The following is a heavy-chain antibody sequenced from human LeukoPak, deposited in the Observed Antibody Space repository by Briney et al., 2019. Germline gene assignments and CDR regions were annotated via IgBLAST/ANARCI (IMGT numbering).Heavy chain of an antibody. V-gene: IGHV3-23*01. CDR3: AKDQLGTPYGMDV. Sequence: GGSLRLSCAASGFTFRSYAMTWVRQAPGKGLEWVSAISGSCGSTYYADSVKGRFTISRDNSKNTLYLQMNSLRAEDTAVYYCAKDQLGTPYGMDVWGKGTTVTVSS. CDR2: ISGSCGST. CDR1: GFTFRSYA. J-gene: IGHJ6*04. D-gene: IGHD1-1*01.